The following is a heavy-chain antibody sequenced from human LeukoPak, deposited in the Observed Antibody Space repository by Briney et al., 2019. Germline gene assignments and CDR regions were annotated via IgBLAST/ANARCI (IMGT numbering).Heavy chain of an antibody. CDR3: TTGFSVVRRVIYNFDY. J-gene: IGHJ4*02. D-gene: IGHD3-10*01. V-gene: IGHV3-15*01. CDR1: GFTFSNAW. CDR2: IKSKTDGGTT. Sequence: GGSLRLSCAASGFTFSNAWMSWVRQAPGKGLEWVGRIKSKTDGGTTDYAAPVKGRFTISRDDSKNTLYLQMNSLKTEDTAVYYCTTGFSVVRRVIYNFDYWGQGTLVTVSS.